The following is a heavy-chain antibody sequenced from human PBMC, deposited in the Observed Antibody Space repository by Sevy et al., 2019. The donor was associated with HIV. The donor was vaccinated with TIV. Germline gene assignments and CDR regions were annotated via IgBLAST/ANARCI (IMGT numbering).Heavy chain of an antibody. CDR1: GFTFDNYD. V-gene: IGHV3-30-3*01. CDR2: ISHDGNYK. Sequence: GGSLRLSCVASGFTFDNYDFHWVRQAPGKGLEWVAVISHDGNYKNYANSVKVRFTISRDNFKNKLYLQMSGLRLEDTAVYFCARLFSCGGDCYYLDSWGQGALVTVSS. J-gene: IGHJ4*02. D-gene: IGHD2-21*02. CDR3: ARLFSCGGDCYYLDS.